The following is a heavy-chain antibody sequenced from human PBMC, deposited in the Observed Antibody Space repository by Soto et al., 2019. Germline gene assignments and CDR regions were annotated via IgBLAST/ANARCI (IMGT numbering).Heavy chain of an antibody. CDR2: ITGSGGDT. D-gene: IGHD3-10*01. J-gene: IGHJ6*02. CDR3: AKDPRSLTADSMSSGSEVVDV. Sequence: AEGSLRLSCAASAFTFKFYAMSWVRQAPGKGLEWVSAITGSGGDTYYADPVKGRFTISRDNSKNTLYLQMNSLRAEDTAIYYCAKDPRSLTADSMSSGSEVVDVWGQGTTVTV. CDR1: AFTFKFYA. V-gene: IGHV3-23*01.